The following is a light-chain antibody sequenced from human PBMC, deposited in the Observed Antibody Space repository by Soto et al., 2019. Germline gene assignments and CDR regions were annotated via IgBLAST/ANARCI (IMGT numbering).Light chain of an antibody. V-gene: IGKV3-11*01. J-gene: IGKJ3*01. Sequence: EIVLTQSPATLSLSPGERATLSCRASQSVSDYVGWYQQKPGQAPRLLIYDASNRATGIPARFSGSGYGTDFTPTISSLEPEDSSVYYCQQRSDWAFSFGPGTKVYI. CDR1: QSVSDY. CDR3: QQRSDWAFS. CDR2: DAS.